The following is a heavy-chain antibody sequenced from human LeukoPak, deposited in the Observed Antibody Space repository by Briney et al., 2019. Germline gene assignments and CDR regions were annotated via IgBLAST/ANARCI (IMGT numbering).Heavy chain of an antibody. D-gene: IGHD3-3*01. V-gene: IGHV3-21*01. CDR3: ARDWNPYDFWSGFAREMDV. CDR1: GFTFRRYR. Sequence: GGALSLSRAASGFTFRRYRMNWVRQAPGKGLEGVSSISSSSSYKYYADSVKGRFTISRDNANNSLYLQMNSLRAADTAVYYCARDWNPYDFWSGFAREMDVWGQGTTVTVSS. CDR2: ISSSSSYK. J-gene: IGHJ6*02.